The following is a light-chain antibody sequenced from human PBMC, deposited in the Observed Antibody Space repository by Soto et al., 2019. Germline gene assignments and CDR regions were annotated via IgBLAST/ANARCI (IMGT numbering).Light chain of an antibody. Sequence: DIQMTQSPSCRSGSVVVGVTTTGRASQNISKYLNWYQRKPGKAPKLLIYAASTLQSGVPSRFSGSESGTEFTLTISSLQPEDFGDYICQQSYKTPFPFGPGTKVDIK. V-gene: IGKV1-39*01. CDR2: AAS. CDR1: QNISKY. CDR3: QQSYKTPFP. J-gene: IGKJ3*01.